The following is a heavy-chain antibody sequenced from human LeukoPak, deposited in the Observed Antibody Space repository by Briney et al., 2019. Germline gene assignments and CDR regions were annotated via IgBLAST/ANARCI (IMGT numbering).Heavy chain of an antibody. D-gene: IGHD6-13*01. CDR3: ARDLSSSWSKDY. CDR1: GFTFSSYS. V-gene: IGHV3-21*01. Sequence: GGSLRLSCAASGFTFSSYSMNWVRQAPGKGLEWVSFISSSRSYIYYADSVKGRFTISRDNAKNSLYLQMNSLRAEDTAVYYCARDLSSSWSKDYWGQGTLVTVSS. J-gene: IGHJ4*02. CDR2: ISSSRSYI.